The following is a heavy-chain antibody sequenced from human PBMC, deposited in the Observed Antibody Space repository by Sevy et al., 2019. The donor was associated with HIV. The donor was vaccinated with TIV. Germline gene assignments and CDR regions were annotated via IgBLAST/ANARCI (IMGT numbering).Heavy chain of an antibody. J-gene: IGHJ3*02. D-gene: IGHD3-22*01. V-gene: IGHV3-23*01. CDR2: ISGSGGST. CDR1: GFTFSSYA. Sequence: GGSLRLSCAASGFTFSSYAMSWVRQAPGKGLEWVSAISGSGGSTYYADSVKGRFTISRDNSKNTLYLQMNSLRAEDTAVYYCAKSPQYYYDSSGGAFDIWGQGTMVTVSS. CDR3: AKSPQYYYDSSGGAFDI.